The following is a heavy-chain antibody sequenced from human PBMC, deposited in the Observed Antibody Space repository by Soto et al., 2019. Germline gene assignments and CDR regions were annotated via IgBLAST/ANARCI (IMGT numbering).Heavy chain of an antibody. V-gene: IGHV3-7*01. J-gene: IGHJ6*03. Sequence: GGSLRLSCAASGFTFSSYWMSWVRQAPGKGLEWVANIKQDGSEKYYVDSVKGRFTISRDNAKNSLYLQMNSLRAEDTAVYYCARGGGYSGYDVLFSNYYYMDVWGKGTTVTVSS. CDR2: IKQDGSEK. D-gene: IGHD5-12*01. CDR3: ARGGGYSGYDVLFSNYYYMDV. CDR1: GFTFSSYW.